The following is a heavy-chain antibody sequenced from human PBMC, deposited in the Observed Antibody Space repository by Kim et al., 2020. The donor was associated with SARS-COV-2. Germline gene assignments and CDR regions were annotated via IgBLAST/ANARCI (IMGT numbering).Heavy chain of an antibody. Sequence: SETLSLTCAVYGGSFSGYYWSWIRQPPGKGLEWIGEINHSGSTNYNPSLKSRVTISVDTSKNQFSLKLSSVTAADTAVYYCARSGWWPLNWFDPWGQGTLVTVS. J-gene: IGHJ5*02. D-gene: IGHD2-15*01. CDR3: ARSGWWPLNWFDP. V-gene: IGHV4-34*01. CDR2: INHSGST. CDR1: GGSFSGYY.